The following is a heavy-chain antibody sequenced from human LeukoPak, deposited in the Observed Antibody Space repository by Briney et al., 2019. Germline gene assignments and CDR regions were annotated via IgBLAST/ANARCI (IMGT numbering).Heavy chain of an antibody. D-gene: IGHD1-1*01. CDR2: ISGYNGNT. CDR3: ARDRQLAPDY. Sequence: ASVKVSCKASGYTFTRYGISWVRQAPGQGLEWLGWISGYNGNTDNVQNLQGRVTMTTDTSTSTAYMELRNLRSDDTAVYYCARDRQLAPDYWGQGTQVTVSS. V-gene: IGHV1-18*01. CDR1: GYTFTRYG. J-gene: IGHJ4*02.